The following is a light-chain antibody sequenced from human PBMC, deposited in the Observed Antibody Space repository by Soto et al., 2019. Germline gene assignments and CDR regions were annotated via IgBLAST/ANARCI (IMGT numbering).Light chain of an antibody. CDR2: GVN. Sequence: VLTQPASVSGSPGQSITISCTGTSSDIGRYNYVSWYQQHPGKAPRLVISGVNKRPSGISNRFSGSKSGNTASLTISGLQADDEAIYYCASYTSTTTLVVFGGGTKLTVL. J-gene: IGLJ2*01. V-gene: IGLV2-14*01. CDR1: SSDIGRYNY. CDR3: ASYTSTTTLVV.